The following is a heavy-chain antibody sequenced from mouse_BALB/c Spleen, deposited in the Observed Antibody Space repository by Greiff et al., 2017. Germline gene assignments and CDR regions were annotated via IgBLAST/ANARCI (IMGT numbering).Heavy chain of an antibody. CDR2: IWAGGST. V-gene: IGHV2-9*02. CDR3: ARESNGDAMDY. J-gene: IGHJ4*01. Sequence: VKLVESGPGLVAPSQSLSITCTVSGFSLTSYGVHWVRQPPGKGLEWLGVIWAGGSTNYNSALMSRLSISKDNSKSQVFLKMNSLQTDDTAMYYCARESNGDAMDYWGQGTSVTVSS. CDR1: GFSLTSYG. D-gene: IGHD2-5*01.